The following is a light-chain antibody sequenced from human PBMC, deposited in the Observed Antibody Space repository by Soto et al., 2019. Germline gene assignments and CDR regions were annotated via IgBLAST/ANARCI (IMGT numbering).Light chain of an antibody. Sequence: EIVLTQSPATLSLSPGEGATLSWRSRQSFSDYLAWYQQKPGQAPRLLIYDASTRATGIPARFRGSGSGTDFTLTISSLEPEDFAVYYCQLRNNWPPSITFGQGTRLEIK. CDR2: DAS. J-gene: IGKJ5*01. V-gene: IGKV3-11*01. CDR3: QLRNNWPPSIT. CDR1: QSFSDY.